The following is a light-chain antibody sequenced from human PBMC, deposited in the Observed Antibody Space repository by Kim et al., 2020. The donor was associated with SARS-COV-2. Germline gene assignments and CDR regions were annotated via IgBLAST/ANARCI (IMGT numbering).Light chain of an antibody. V-gene: IGLV3-19*01. CDR1: SLRTYY. Sequence: VGLGKTVRSTCEGDSLRTYYTAWFQQKPGQAPIVVFYGKNNRPSGVPDRFSGSSSGNTASLTITATQAGDEADYYCNSRDNNDNVLFGGGTRLTVL. J-gene: IGLJ2*01. CDR2: GKN. CDR3: NSRDNNDNVL.